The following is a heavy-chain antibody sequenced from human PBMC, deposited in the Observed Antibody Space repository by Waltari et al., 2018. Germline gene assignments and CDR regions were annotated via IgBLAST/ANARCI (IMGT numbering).Heavy chain of an antibody. J-gene: IGHJ4*02. Sequence: QVQLQESGPGLVKPSETLSLTCTVPGGSISSYYWSWIRQPPGKGLEWIGYIYTSGSTNYNPSLKSRVTISVDTSKNQFSLKLSSVTAADTAVYYCARVKFRGRFDYWGQGTLVTVSS. CDR1: GGSISSYY. CDR2: IYTSGST. V-gene: IGHV4-4*09. D-gene: IGHD2-15*01. CDR3: ARVKFRGRFDY.